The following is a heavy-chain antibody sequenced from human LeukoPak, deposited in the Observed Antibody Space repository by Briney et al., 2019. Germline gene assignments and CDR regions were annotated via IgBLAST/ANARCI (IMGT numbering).Heavy chain of an antibody. Sequence: GGSLRLSCAASGFTFSRYGMHWVRQAPGKGLEWVAVISYDGSNKYYADSVKGRFTISRDNSKNTLYLQMNSLRAEDTAVYYCARVQTGVATIWFDYWGQGTLVTVSS. V-gene: IGHV3-30*03. CDR3: ARVQTGVATIWFDY. J-gene: IGHJ4*02. CDR2: ISYDGSNK. D-gene: IGHD5-12*01. CDR1: GFTFSRYG.